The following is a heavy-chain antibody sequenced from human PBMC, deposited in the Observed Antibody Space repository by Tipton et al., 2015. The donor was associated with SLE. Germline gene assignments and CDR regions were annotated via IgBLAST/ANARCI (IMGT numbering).Heavy chain of an antibody. Sequence: LRLSCTVSGGPISSDYWSWIRQPPGKGLEWIGYVYYSGSTNYNPSLKSRVTISVETSKSQFSLKLNSVDAADTAVYYCARLIAVSNTVDWCDPWGQGTRVPVSS. J-gene: IGHJ5*02. V-gene: IGHV4-59*08. CDR1: GGPISSDY. CDR2: VYYSGST. D-gene: IGHD6-19*01. CDR3: ARLIAVSNTVDWCDP.